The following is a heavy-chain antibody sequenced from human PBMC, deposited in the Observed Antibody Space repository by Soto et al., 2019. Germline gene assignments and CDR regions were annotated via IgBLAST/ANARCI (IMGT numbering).Heavy chain of an antibody. CDR2: MNHNRTNT. J-gene: IGHJ5*02. Sequence: QVQLMQSGAEVKKPGASVKVSCKASGYTFTTYDINWVRQAPGQGIEWMGWMNHNRTNTGYAEKLQGRVTMTRDTSISTAYRELSSLRYDDTAVYYCVRGGFLSHDHVIIAPATLGFDPWGQGTLVTVSS. V-gene: IGHV1-8*01. CDR1: GYTFTTYD. D-gene: IGHD2-2*01. CDR3: VRGGFLSHDHVIIAPATLGFDP.